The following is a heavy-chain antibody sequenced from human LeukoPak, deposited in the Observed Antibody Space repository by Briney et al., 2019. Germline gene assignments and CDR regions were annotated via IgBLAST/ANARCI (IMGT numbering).Heavy chain of an antibody. CDR3: ARKGGVRETYGYCYSFYVDV. CDR2: ISSSGNDV. V-gene: IGHV3-11*01. J-gene: IGHJ6*03. Sequence: PGGSLRLSCAASGFSFSDYYMSWIRQVPGKGLEWISYISSSGNDVFYADSLKGRITISRDNAKNSLYLQMNSLGAEDTALYYCARKGGVRETYGYCYSFYVDVWGRGTTVTVSS. D-gene: IGHD3-16*01. CDR1: GFSFSDYY.